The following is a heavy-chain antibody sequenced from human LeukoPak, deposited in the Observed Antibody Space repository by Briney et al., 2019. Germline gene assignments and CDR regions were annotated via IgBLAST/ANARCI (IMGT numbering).Heavy chain of an antibody. V-gene: IGHV3-74*01. CDR3: ATYVDTVRYDAFDV. J-gene: IGHJ3*01. Sequence: WGSLRLSCAASGFTFSNYWMDWVRQAPGKGLVWVSRIYPGGKNKAYADSVKGRFTISRDNARNTLFLQMNSLRTEDAAVYYCATYVDTVRYDAFDVWGQGTIVTVSS. CDR2: IYPGGKNK. D-gene: IGHD5-18*01. CDR1: GFTFSNYW.